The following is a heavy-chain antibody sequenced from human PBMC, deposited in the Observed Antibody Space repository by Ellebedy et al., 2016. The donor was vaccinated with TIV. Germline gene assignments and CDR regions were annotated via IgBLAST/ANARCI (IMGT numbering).Heavy chain of an antibody. CDR2: ISAYNVNT. V-gene: IGHV1-18*01. J-gene: IGHJ4*02. Sequence: AASVKVSCKASGYTFTSYGISWVRQAPGQGLEWMGWISAYNVNTNYAQKLQGRVTLTRDTSTSTVDMDLRSLRSEDTAVYYCASQSMDYWGQGTLVTVSS. CDR3: ASQSMDY. CDR1: GYTFTSYG.